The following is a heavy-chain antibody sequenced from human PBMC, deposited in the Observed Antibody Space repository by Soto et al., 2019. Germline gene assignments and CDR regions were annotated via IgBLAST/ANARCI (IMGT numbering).Heavy chain of an antibody. V-gene: IGHV4-59*01. D-gene: IGHD3-22*01. CDR3: ARAVSYYYDSSGYVDAFDI. Sequence: SETLSLTCTVSGGSISSYYWSWIRQPPGKGLEWIGYIYYSGSTNYNPSLKSRVTISVDTSKNQFSLKLSSVTAADTAVYYCARAVSYYYDSSGYVDAFDIWGQGTMVTVSS. CDR1: GGSISSYY. CDR2: IYYSGST. J-gene: IGHJ3*02.